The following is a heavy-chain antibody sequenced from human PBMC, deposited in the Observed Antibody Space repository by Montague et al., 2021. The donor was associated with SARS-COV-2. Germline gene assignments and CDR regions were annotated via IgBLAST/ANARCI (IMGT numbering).Heavy chain of an antibody. CDR2: IFYSGST. J-gene: IGHJ6*02. V-gene: IGHV4-39*01. D-gene: IGHD2-15*01. Sequence: SETLSLTCTVSGGSISSSSYYWGWIRQPPGKGLEWIGSIFYSGSTYYNPSLKSRVTISVDTSRNQFSLKLSSVTAADTAVYYCARHPVGSFPRYGMDVWGHGTTVTVSS. CDR3: ARHPVGSFPRYGMDV. CDR1: GGSISSSSYY.